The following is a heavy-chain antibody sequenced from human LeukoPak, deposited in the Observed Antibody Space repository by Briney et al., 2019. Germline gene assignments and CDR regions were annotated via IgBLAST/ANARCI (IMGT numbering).Heavy chain of an antibody. D-gene: IGHD2-15*01. CDR3: ARVGDIVVGYAFDV. Sequence: PGGSLRLSCVASGFTFSTYSMTWVRQAPGKGLEWVSYISGTSRTIYYADLGKGRFTISRDNAKNTLYLQMNSLRAEDPAVYYCARVGDIVVGYAFDVWGQGTTVTVSS. V-gene: IGHV3-48*01. CDR1: GFTFSTYS. CDR2: ISGTSRTI. J-gene: IGHJ6*02.